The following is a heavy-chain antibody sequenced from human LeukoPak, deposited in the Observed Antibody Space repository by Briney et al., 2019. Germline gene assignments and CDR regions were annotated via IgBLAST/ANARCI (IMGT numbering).Heavy chain of an antibody. CDR2: IRSSSSYI. J-gene: IGHJ6*02. D-gene: IGHD3/OR15-3a*01. CDR3: ARDGTGTPYYYYYGMDV. V-gene: IGHV3-21*01. Sequence: GGSLRLSCEASGFTFSSYSMNWVRQAPGKGLEWVSSIRSSSSYIYYADSVKGRFTISRDDAKNSLYLQMNSLRAEDTAVYYCARDGTGTPYYYYYGMDVWGQGTTVTVSS. CDR1: GFTFSSYS.